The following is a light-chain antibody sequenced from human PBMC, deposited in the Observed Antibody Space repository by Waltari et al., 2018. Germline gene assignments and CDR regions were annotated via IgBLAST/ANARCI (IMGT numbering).Light chain of an antibody. V-gene: IGKV3-20*01. CDR2: GAS. CDR1: QSINTY. CDR3: QQFGSSPEM. Sequence: LVLTQSPGTLSLSPGEGATLSCRASQSINTYLAWYQQRTGQAPRLLIYGASTRATGTPDRFSGSGSGTDFTLSISRLEPEDFAVYYCQQFGSSPEMFGPGTKVEIK. J-gene: IGKJ1*01.